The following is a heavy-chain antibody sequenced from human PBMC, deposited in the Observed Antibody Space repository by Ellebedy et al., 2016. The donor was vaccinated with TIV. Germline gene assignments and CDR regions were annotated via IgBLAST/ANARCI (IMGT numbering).Heavy chain of an antibody. CDR2: IRSKAYGGTT. Sequence: PGGSLRLSCAASGFTFSSYWMSWVRQAPGKGLEWVGFIRSKAYGGTTEYAASVKGRFTISRDDSKSIAYLQMNSLKTEDTAVYYCTPHPDYDILTGYPEDYWGQGTLVTVSS. J-gene: IGHJ4*02. D-gene: IGHD3-9*01. CDR3: TPHPDYDILTGYPEDY. V-gene: IGHV3-49*04. CDR1: GFTFSSYW.